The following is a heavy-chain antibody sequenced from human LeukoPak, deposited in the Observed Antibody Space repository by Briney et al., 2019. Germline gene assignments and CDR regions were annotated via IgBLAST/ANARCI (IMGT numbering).Heavy chain of an antibody. D-gene: IGHD1-14*01. CDR3: VKKDSGRNPFDH. V-gene: IGHV3-23*01. Sequence: GGSLRLSCAVSGFSFGASAMSWVRQAPGKGLEWVSGISFSGADTPYADSVKGRFTISRDNSKNMVYLQMNSLRPEDTAVYFCVKKDSGRNPFDHWGQGTLVTVSS. J-gene: IGHJ4*02. CDR1: GFSFGASA. CDR2: ISFSGADT.